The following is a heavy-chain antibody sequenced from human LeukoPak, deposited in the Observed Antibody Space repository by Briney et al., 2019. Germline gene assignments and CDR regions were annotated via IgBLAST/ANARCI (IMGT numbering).Heavy chain of an antibody. CDR2: ISYDGSNK. D-gene: IGHD3-9*01. CDR1: GFTFSSYA. CDR3: ARGLVDSLDY. J-gene: IGHJ4*02. Sequence: GGSLRLSCAASGFTFSSYAMHWVRQAPGKGLEWVAVISYDGSNKYCADSVKGRFTISRNNSKNTLYLQMNSLRAEDTAVYYCARGLVDSLDYWGQGTLVTVSS. V-gene: IGHV3-30-3*01.